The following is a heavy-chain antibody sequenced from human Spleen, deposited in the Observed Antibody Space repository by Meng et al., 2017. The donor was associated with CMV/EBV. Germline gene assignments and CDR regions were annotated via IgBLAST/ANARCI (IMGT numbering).Heavy chain of an antibody. Sequence: ASGFNFSSYSMNWVRQAPGKGLEWVSSISSSSSYIYYADSVKGRFTISRDNAKNSLYLQMNSLRAEDTAVYYCARDSDVSAGVRFDPWGQGTLVTVSS. J-gene: IGHJ5*02. CDR1: GFNFSSYS. D-gene: IGHD1-14*01. CDR3: ARDSDVSAGVRFDP. CDR2: ISSSSSYI. V-gene: IGHV3-21*01.